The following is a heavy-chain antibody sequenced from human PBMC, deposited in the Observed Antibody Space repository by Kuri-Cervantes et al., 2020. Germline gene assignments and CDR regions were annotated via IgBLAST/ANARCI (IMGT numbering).Heavy chain of an antibody. J-gene: IGHJ5*02. CDR3: ARGLGFFTSLGWFAP. CDR1: GGSISSYY. Sequence: SETLSLTCTVSGGSISSYYWSWIRQPAGKGLEWIGRIYTSGSTNYNPSLKSRVTISVDKSKNQFSLKLSSVTAADTAIYYCARGLGFFTSLGWFAPWGQGTLVTVSS. V-gene: IGHV4-4*07. D-gene: IGHD3-3*01. CDR2: IYTSGST.